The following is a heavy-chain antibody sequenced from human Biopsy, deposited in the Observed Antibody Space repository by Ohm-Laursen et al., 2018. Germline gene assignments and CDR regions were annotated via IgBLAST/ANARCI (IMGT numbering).Heavy chain of an antibody. V-gene: IGHV4-31*03. CDR1: GDSISGGGYY. D-gene: IGHD2-15*01. CDR2: IHYMGST. CDR3: ARDYGSGSLFDP. Sequence: PSQTLSLTCTVSGDSISGGGYYWSWIRLHPGKGLEWIGYIHYMGSTNYNPSLKSRVTISVDTSKNQFSLRLTSVTAADTAVYYCARDYGSGSLFDPWGQGTLVTVSS. J-gene: IGHJ5*02.